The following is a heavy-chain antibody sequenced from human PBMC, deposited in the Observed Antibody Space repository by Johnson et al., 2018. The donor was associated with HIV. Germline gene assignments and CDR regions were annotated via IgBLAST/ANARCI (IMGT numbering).Heavy chain of an antibody. CDR1: GFTFSTYG. J-gene: IGHJ3*02. CDR2: IWYDGSKK. Sequence: QVQLVESGGGVVQPGRSLRLSCAASGFTFSTYGMHWVRQAPGKGLEWVAVIWYDGSKKYYADSVKGRFTISRDNSKNTLYLQMNSLRTEDTAVYYCAKKQAAAGTGGGAFDIWGQGTMVTVSS. CDR3: AKKQAAAGTGGGAFDI. D-gene: IGHD6-13*01. V-gene: IGHV3-33*06.